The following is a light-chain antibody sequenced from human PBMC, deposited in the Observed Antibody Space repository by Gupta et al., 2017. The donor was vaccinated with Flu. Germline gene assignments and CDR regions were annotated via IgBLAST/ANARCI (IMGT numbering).Light chain of an antibody. J-gene: IGKJ5*01. CDR2: DAS. V-gene: IGKV1-33*01. CDR1: QDIGNF. CDR3: QHEYSLPIT. Sequence: PSYISASVGDRVTITCQARQDIGNFLNWYQWKAGKAPKLLISDASNWDTGVSSRFSGSGSGTXFTLTIXRLDPEDIATYYCQHEYSLPITFGXGTRL.